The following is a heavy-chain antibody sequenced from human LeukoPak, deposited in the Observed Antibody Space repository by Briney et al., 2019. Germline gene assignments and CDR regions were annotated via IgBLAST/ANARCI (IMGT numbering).Heavy chain of an antibody. D-gene: IGHD2-15*01. J-gene: IGHJ3*02. Sequence: GGSLRLPCAASGFTFSSFEMSWVRQAPGKGLEWVSYISSRATNIYYADCVKGRFTISRDNAKNSLYLQMNSLRAEDTAVYYCAREGYCRDDTCLSYDAFDIWGQGTMVTVSS. V-gene: IGHV3-48*03. CDR1: GFTFSSFE. CDR3: AREGYCRDDTCLSYDAFDI. CDR2: ISSRATNI.